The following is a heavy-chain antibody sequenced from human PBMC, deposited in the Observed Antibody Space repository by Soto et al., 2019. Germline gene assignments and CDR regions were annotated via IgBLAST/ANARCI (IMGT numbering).Heavy chain of an antibody. J-gene: IGHJ2*01. CDR2: IYYSGST. V-gene: IGHV4-39*01. Sequence: SETLSLTCTVSGGSISSSSYYWGWIRQPPGKGLEWIGSIYYSGSTYYNPSLKSRVTISVDTSKNQFSLKLSSVTTTDTAVYYCARQDPGIIDYGDYYWYFDLWGRGTLVTVSS. CDR3: ARQDPGIIDYGDYYWYFDL. D-gene: IGHD4-17*01. CDR1: GGSISSSSYY.